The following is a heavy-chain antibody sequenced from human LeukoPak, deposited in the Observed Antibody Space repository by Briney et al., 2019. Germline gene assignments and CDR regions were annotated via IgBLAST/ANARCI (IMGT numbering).Heavy chain of an antibody. V-gene: IGHV3-48*03. CDR2: ISSSGSTI. J-gene: IGHJ4*02. D-gene: IGHD6-19*01. CDR1: GFTFSSYE. Sequence: GGSLRLSCAASGFTFSSYEMNWVRQAPGKGLEWVSYISSSGSTIYYADSVKGRFTISRDNAKNSLYLQMNSLRAEDTGVYYCAKDLSSGSRRAYWGQGTLVTVSS. CDR3: AKDLSSGSRRAY.